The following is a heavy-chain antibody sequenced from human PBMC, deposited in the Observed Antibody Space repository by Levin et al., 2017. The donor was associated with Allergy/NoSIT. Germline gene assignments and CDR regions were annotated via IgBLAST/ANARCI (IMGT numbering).Heavy chain of an antibody. Sequence: GGSLRLSCAASGFSFSNEGMHWVRQAPGKGLEWVAVVSSDQSNKFYGDSVRGRFAISRDNSKNTLYLQMDSLRPEDTARYYCAKRRGYGSDYFNFWGQGTLVTVSS. D-gene: IGHD6-19*01. J-gene: IGHJ4*02. CDR2: VSSDQSNK. CDR1: GFSFSNEG. V-gene: IGHV3-30*18. CDR3: AKRRGYGSDYFNF.